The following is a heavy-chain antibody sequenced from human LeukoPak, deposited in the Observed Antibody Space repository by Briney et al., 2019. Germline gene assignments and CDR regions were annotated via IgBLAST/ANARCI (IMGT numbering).Heavy chain of an antibody. V-gene: IGHV4-4*07. D-gene: IGHD3-10*01. CDR2: IYTSGST. J-gene: IGHJ6*02. CDR3: ARDYAARGHYYYYGMDV. Sequence: DPSETLSLTCTVSGGSISSYYWSWIRQPAGKGLEWIGRIYTSGSTNYNPSLKSRVTMSVDTSKNQFSLKLSSVTAADTAVYYCARDYAARGHYYYYGMDVWGQGTTVTVSS. CDR1: GGSISSYY.